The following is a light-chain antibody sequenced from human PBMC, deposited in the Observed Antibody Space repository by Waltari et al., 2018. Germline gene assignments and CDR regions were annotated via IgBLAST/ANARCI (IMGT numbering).Light chain of an antibody. Sequence: DIQMSQSPSSLSASVGDRVTITCRASQGINSYLNWYQQKPGKAPKLLIYYANSLASGVPSRFSGSGSGTEFTLTISSLQPEDFATYYCQQGNSYPLTFGGGTKVEI. CDR2: YAN. CDR1: QGINSY. V-gene: IGKV1-17*01. J-gene: IGKJ4*01. CDR3: QQGNSYPLT.